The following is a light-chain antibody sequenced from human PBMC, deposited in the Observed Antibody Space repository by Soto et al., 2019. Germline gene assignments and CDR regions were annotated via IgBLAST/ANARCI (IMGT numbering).Light chain of an antibody. CDR3: SSYAGSNNFDVV. Sequence: QSALTRPPSASGSPGQSVTISCTGTSSDVGGYNYVSWYQQHPGKAPKLMIYEVSKRPSGVPDRFSGSKSGNTASLTVSGLQAEDEADYYCSSYAGSNNFDVVFGGGTQLT. CDR1: SSDVGGYNY. V-gene: IGLV2-8*01. J-gene: IGLJ2*01. CDR2: EVS.